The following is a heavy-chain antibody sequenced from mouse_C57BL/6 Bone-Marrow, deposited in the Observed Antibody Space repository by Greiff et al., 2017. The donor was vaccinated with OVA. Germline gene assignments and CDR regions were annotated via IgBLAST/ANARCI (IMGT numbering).Heavy chain of an antibody. CDR2: FHPYNDDT. Sequence: VQLQQSGAELVKPGASVKMSCKAPGYTFTTYPIEWMKQNHGKSLEWIGNFHPYNDDTKYNEKFKGKATFTVEKSSSTVYLELSRLTSDDSAVYYCARRGVVERGYFDVWGTGTTVTVSS. V-gene: IGHV1-47*01. CDR1: GYTFTTYP. CDR3: ARRGVVERGYFDV. D-gene: IGHD1-1*01. J-gene: IGHJ1*03.